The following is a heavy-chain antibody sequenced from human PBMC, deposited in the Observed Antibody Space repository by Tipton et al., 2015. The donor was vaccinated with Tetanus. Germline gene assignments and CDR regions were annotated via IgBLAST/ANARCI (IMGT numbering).Heavy chain of an antibody. D-gene: IGHD1-26*01. Sequence: TLSLTCTVSGGSISSYYWSWIRQPAGKGLEWIGRIYTSESTNYNPSLKSRLTMSVDTSKNQFSLRLTSVTAADTAVYYCARDIEEVGATKYFDYWGQGTLVTVSS. CDR3: ARDIEEVGATKYFDY. V-gene: IGHV4-4*07. J-gene: IGHJ4*02. CDR1: GGSISSYY. CDR2: IYTSEST.